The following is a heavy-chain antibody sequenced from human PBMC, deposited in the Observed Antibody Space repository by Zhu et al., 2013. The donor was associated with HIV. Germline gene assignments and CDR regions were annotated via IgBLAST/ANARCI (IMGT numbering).Heavy chain of an antibody. CDR1: GFTFSSYS. V-gene: IGHV3-48*04. J-gene: IGHJ4*02. Sequence: EVQLVESGGGLVQPGGSLRLSCAASGFTFSSYSMNWVRQAPGKGLEWVSYISSSSSTIYYADSVKGRFTISRDNAKNSLYLQMNSLRAEDTAVYYCARDPWELLSGLDYWGQGTLVTVSS. CDR2: ISSSSSTI. CDR3: ARDPWELLSGLDY. D-gene: IGHD1-26*01.